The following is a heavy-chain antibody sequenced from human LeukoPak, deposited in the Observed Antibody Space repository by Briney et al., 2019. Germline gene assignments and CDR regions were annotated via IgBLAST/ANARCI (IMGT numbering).Heavy chain of an antibody. CDR3: ARTVRSGDLSLYRPTDF. CDR2: IKQDGSEK. J-gene: IGHJ4*02. V-gene: IGHV3-7*01. Sequence: GGSLRLSCAASGFTFSSYWMSWVRQAPGKGLEWVANIKQDGSEKYYVDSVKGRFTISRDNAKNSLYLQMNSLRAEDTAVYYCARTVRSGDLSLYRPTDFWGQGTLVTVSS. CDR1: GFTFSSYW. D-gene: IGHD3-16*02.